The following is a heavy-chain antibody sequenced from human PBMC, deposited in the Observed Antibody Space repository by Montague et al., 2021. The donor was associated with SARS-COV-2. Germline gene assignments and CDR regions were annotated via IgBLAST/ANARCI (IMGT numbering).Heavy chain of an antibody. CDR3: ARDLDSFYGMDV. J-gene: IGHJ6*02. CDR1: GGSNSSSSYY. Sequence: SETLSLTCTVSGGSNSSSSYYWGWIRQPPGKGLEWIGSIYYSGSTXYNPSLKSRVTISVDTSKNQFSLKPSSVTAADTAVYYCARDLDSFYGMDVWGQGTTVTVSS. V-gene: IGHV4-39*07. CDR2: IYYSGST.